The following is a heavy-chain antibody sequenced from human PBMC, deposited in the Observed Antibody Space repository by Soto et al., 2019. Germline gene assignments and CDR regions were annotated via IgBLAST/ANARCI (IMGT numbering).Heavy chain of an antibody. V-gene: IGHV4-59*01. CDR2: VRDTGST. D-gene: IGHD3-22*01. CDR1: GGSMNIYY. J-gene: IGHJ5*02. Sequence: TSETLSLTCTVSGGSMNIYYWTWIRQPPGKGLEWIGYVRDTGSTNYNPSLKSRVAISIDTSRNQFSLSLSSVTAADTAVYFCARYSPPKKAYDSNPGCFDPWGQGTLVTVSS. CDR3: ARYSPPKKAYDSNPGCFDP.